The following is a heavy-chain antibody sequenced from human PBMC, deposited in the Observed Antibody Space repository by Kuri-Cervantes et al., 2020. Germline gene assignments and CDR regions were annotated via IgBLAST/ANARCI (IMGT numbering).Heavy chain of an antibody. J-gene: IGHJ4*02. CDR3: ARDPPGGWTDY. CDR1: GFTFSSYG. V-gene: IGHV3-30*03. CDR2: ISYDGSNK. Sequence: GGSLRLSCAASGFTFSSYGTHWVRQAPGKGLEWVAVISYDGSNKYYADSVKGRFAISRDNSKNTLYLQMNSLRAEDTAVYYCARDPPGGWTDYWGQGTLVTVSS. D-gene: IGHD6-19*01.